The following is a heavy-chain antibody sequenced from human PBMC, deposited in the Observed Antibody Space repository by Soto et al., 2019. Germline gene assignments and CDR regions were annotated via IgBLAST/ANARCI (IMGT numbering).Heavy chain of an antibody. V-gene: IGHV3-23*01. J-gene: IGHJ4*02. CDR1: GFTFSSYA. CDR2: ISGSGGST. CDR3: AKGEYYYGSGSILR. D-gene: IGHD3-10*01. Sequence: GGSLRLSCAASGFTFSSYAMSWVRQAPGKGLEWVSAISGSGGSTYYADSVKGRFTISRDNSKNTLYLQMNSLRAEDTAVYYCAKGEYYYGSGSILRWGQGTLVTVSS.